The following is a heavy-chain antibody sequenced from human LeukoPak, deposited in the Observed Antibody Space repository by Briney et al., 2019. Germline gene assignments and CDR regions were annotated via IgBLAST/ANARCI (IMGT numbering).Heavy chain of an antibody. CDR3: ARGRPLGITSFGVVIPPRYYFDY. CDR2: MNPNSGNT. Sequence: ASVKVSCNASGYTFTSYDINWVRQATGQGLEWMGWMNPNSGNTGYAQKFQGRVTITRNTPISTAYMELSSLRSEDTAVYYCARGRPLGITSFGVVIPPRYYFDYWGQGTLVTVSS. D-gene: IGHD3-3*01. V-gene: IGHV1-8*03. J-gene: IGHJ4*02. CDR1: GYTFTSYD.